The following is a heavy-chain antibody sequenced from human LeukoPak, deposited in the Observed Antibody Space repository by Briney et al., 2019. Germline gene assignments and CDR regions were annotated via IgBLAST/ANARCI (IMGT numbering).Heavy chain of an antibody. Sequence: ASVKVSRKPSSLTFSHYGITWVRQAPGQGREWVGWISAYDGNTNYAQKFQGRVTMTTDTSTSTAHMELRSLRYDDTAVYYCARDGRFAAYEPDYWGQGTLITVSS. CDR2: ISAYDGNT. V-gene: IGHV1-18*01. J-gene: IGHJ4*02. CDR3: ARDGRFAAYEPDY. CDR1: SLTFSHYG. D-gene: IGHD1-26*01.